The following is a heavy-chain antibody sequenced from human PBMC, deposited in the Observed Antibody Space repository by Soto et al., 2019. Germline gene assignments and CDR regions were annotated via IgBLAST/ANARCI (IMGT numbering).Heavy chain of an antibody. J-gene: IGHJ4*02. CDR1: GYSCINSL. CDR2: IYPGDSDT. V-gene: IGHV5-51*01. Sequence: PXELMKISYESSGYSCINSLSGWVRQMPGKGLEWMGIIYPGDSDTRYSPSFQGQVTISADKSTSTAYLQWSSLKASDTATYYCARTIAASGTAFDYWGQGALVTVSS. D-gene: IGHD6-13*01. CDR3: ARTIAASGTAFDY.